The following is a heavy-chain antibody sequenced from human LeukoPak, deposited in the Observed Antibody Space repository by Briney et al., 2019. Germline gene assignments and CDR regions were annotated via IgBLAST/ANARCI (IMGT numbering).Heavy chain of an antibody. D-gene: IGHD4-23*01. J-gene: IGHJ3*02. V-gene: IGHV4-39*07. Sequence: GSLRLSCAASGFTFSSYSMNWVRQAPGKGLEWIWSIYYSGSTYYNPSLKSRVTISVDTSKNQFSLKLSSVTAADTAVYYCARLMTTVVTDPAFDIWGQGTMVTVSS. CDR3: ARLMTTVVTDPAFDI. CDR2: IYYSGST. CDR1: GFTFSSYS.